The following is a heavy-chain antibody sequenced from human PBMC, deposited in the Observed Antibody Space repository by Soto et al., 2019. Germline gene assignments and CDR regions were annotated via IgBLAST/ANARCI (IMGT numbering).Heavy chain of an antibody. CDR2: INPSGGST. V-gene: IGHV1-46*01. Sequence: ASVKVSCKASGYTFTSYYMHWVRQAPGQGLEWMGIINPSGGSTSYAQKFQGRVTMTRDTSTSTVYMELSSLRSEDTAVYYCAKDVDIVATSRRDISTFDYWGQGTLVPSPQ. CDR3: AKDVDIVATSRRDISTFDY. D-gene: IGHD5-12*01. J-gene: IGHJ4*02. CDR1: GYTFTSYY.